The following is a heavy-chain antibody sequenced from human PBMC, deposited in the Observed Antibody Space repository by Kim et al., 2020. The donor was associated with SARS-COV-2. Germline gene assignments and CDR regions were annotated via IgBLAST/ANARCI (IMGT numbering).Heavy chain of an antibody. D-gene: IGHD5-18*01. CDR3: ARGQLSQRNYYYYYMDV. J-gene: IGHJ6*03. Sequence: KGRFTISRDNAKNSLYLQRNSLRAEDTAVYYCARGQLSQRNYYYYYMDVWGKGTTVTVSS. V-gene: IGHV3-7*04.